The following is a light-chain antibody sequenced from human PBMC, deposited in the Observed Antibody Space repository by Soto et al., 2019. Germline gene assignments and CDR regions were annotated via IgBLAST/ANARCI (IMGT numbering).Light chain of an antibody. Sequence: DIQMTQSPSTLSASVGDRVTITCRASQPISSWLAWYQQKPGKAPQLLIYDASGLENGVPSRFSGRGSGTEFTLTISGLQPDDFATYFCQQYNSNLYTFGQGTKLEIK. CDR1: QPISSW. CDR2: DAS. CDR3: QQYNSNLYT. V-gene: IGKV1-5*01. J-gene: IGKJ2*01.